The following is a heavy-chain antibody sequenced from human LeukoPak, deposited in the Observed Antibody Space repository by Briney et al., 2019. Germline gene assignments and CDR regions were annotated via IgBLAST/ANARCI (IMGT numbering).Heavy chain of an antibody. CDR2: ISGGGTRT. V-gene: IGHV3-23*01. CDR3: AKGHTEGGTGFDL. CDR1: GLTFSSYG. Sequence: GGSLRLSCAASGLTFSSYGMSWVRQAPGKGPEWVSGISGGGTRTYYADSVKGRFTISRDNSKDTLYVQMSSLRAEDTAVYYCAKGHTEGGTGFDLWGQGILVIVSS. D-gene: IGHD1-1*01. J-gene: IGHJ4*02.